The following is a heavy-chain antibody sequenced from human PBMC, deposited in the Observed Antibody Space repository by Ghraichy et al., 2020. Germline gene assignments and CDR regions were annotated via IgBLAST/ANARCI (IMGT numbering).Heavy chain of an antibody. J-gene: IGHJ4*02. CDR3: ASGDGATHGRLGT. CDR2: INPSGGST. V-gene: IGHV1-46*01. D-gene: IGHD5-24*01. CDR1: GYTFTSYY. Sequence: VKVSCKASGYTFTSYYMHWVRQAPGQGLEWMGIINPSGGSTSYAQKFQGRVTMTRDTSTSTVYMELSSLRSEDTAVYYCASGDGATHGRLGTWGQGTLVTVSS.